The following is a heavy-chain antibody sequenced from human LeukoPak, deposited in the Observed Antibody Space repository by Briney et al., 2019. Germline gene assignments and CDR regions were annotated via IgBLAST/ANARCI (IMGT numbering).Heavy chain of an antibody. J-gene: IGHJ4*02. CDR1: GFTFSNYN. D-gene: IGHD3-10*01. CDR3: ARDFAREFTIDY. V-gene: IGHV3-48*01. Sequence: TGGSLRLSCAASGFTFSNYNMNWVRQPPGKGLQWVSYISSSSNIIYYADSVKGRFTIPRDNAKNSLFLQMNSLRAEDTAVYYCARDFAREFTIDYWGQGTLVTVSS. CDR2: ISSSSNII.